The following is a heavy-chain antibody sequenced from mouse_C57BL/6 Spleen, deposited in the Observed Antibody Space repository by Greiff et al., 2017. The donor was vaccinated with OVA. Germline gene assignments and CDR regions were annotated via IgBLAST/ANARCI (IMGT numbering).Heavy chain of an antibody. CDR1: GYTFTSYW. Sequence: QVQLQQPGAELVMPGASVKLSCKASGYTFTSYWMHWVKQRPGQGLEWIGEIYPSDSYTNYNQKFKGKSTLTVDKSSSTAYMQLSSLTSEDSAVYYCSRREIYYGNYDWFAYWGQGTLVTVSA. CDR2: IYPSDSYT. D-gene: IGHD2-1*01. J-gene: IGHJ3*01. CDR3: SRREIYYGNYDWFAY. V-gene: IGHV1-69*01.